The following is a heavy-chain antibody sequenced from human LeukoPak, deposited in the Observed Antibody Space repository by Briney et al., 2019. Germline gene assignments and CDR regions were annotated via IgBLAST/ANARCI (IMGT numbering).Heavy chain of an antibody. Sequence: SETLSLTCAVYGGSFSGYYWSWIRQPPGKGLEWIGEINHSGSTNYNPSLKSRVTISVDTSKNQFSLKLSSVTAADTAVCYCARRSPSSDIVVVPAAIRSTNWFDPWGQGTLVTVSS. CDR1: GGSFSGYY. D-gene: IGHD2-2*02. CDR3: ARRSPSSDIVVVPAAIRSTNWFDP. V-gene: IGHV4-34*01. CDR2: INHSGST. J-gene: IGHJ5*02.